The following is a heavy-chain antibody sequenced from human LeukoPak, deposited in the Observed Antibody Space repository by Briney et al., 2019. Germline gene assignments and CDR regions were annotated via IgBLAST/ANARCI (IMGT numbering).Heavy chain of an antibody. V-gene: IGHV4-61*02. D-gene: IGHD3-10*01. CDR3: AREGLNMVRGVIPKEAWGWFDP. J-gene: IGHJ5*02. Sequence: SQTLSLTCSVSGGSISSGSYYWSWIRQPAGKGLEWIGRIYTRGSTNYNPSLKSRVTISVDTSKNQFSLKLTSVTAADTAVYYCAREGLNMVRGVIPKEAWGWFDPWGQGTLVTVSS. CDR2: IYTRGST. CDR1: GGSISSGSYY.